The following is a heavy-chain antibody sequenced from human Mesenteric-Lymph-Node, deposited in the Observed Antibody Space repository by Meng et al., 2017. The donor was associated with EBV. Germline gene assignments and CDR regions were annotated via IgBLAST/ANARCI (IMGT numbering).Heavy chain of an antibody. CDR2: ISSSCRTR. CDR1: GFTFHIYD. Sequence: PGVSVGPSCVASGFTFHIYDLHLVRKTQGMGRERVEGISSSCRTRYHEEFVKGRFRFSRANSENTVYLQMNSLRVDDTAFYYCLNLPHSFWGQGTLVTVSS. V-gene: IGHV3-23*05. CDR3: LNLPHSF. J-gene: IGHJ4*02. D-gene: IGHD1-26*01.